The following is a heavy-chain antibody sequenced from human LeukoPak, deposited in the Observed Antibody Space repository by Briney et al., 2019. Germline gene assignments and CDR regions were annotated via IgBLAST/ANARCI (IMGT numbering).Heavy chain of an antibody. Sequence: GGSLRLSCAASGFTFSSYWMSWVRQAPGKGPEWVANIKQDGSEKYYVDSVKGRFTISRDNAKNSLYLQMNSLRAEDTAVYYCARANYDYVWGSYRVYYFDYWGQGTLVTVSS. CDR1: GFTFSSYW. CDR3: ARANYDYVWGSYRVYYFDY. CDR2: IKQDGSEK. J-gene: IGHJ4*02. V-gene: IGHV3-7*04. D-gene: IGHD3-16*02.